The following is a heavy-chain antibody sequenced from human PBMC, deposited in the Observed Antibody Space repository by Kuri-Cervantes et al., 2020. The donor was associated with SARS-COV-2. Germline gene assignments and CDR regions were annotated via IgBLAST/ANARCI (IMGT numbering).Heavy chain of an antibody. V-gene: IGHV4-38-2*02. CDR1: GYSISSGYY. CDR2: IYHSGST. D-gene: IGHD6-19*01. J-gene: IGHJ3*02. Sequence: LRLSCTVSGYSISSGYYWGWIRQPPGKGLEWIGSIYHSGSTYYNPSLKSRVTISVDTSKNQFSLKLSSVTAADTAVYYCARQYLAVAPNAFDIWGQGTMVTVSS. CDR3: ARQYLAVAPNAFDI.